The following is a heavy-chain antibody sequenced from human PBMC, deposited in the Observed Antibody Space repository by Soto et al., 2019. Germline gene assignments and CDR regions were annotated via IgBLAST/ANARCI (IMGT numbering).Heavy chain of an antibody. J-gene: IGHJ4*02. CDR2: ILHDGSNE. D-gene: IGHD3-10*01. CDR1: GFTFSNYG. Sequence: GGSLRLSCAAPGFTFSNYGMHWVRQAPGKGLEWVALILHDGSNEYYADSVKGRFTISRDNSKNTLYLQMNSLRPEDTAVYYCATWQGSLNFHYWGQGALVTVSS. CDR3: ATWQGSLNFHY. V-gene: IGHV3-30*03.